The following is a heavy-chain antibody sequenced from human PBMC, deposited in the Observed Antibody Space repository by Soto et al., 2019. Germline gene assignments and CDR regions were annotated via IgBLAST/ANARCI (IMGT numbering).Heavy chain of an antibody. CDR2: INDNGGST. CDR3: AKGSASSRPYYFDY. Sequence: GGSLRLSCAASGFSFTRHAMSWVRQAPGKGLEWVSAINDNGGSTWYADSVKGRFTISRDNSKNTLYLQMNSLGAEDTAVYYCAKGSASSRPYYFDYWGQGTLVTVSS. J-gene: IGHJ4*02. CDR1: GFSFTRHA. D-gene: IGHD6-6*01. V-gene: IGHV3-23*01.